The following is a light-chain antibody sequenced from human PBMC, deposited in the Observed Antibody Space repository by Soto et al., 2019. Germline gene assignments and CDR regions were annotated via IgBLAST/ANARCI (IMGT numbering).Light chain of an antibody. Sequence: QSVLTQPASVSGSAGQSITISCSGTMRDVGAYNLVSWYQQHPGKAPKLMLYGVSNRPSGVSNRFSGSKSGNTASLTISGLQAEDEADYYCSSHTTTSSALQVFGTGTKVTVL. CDR1: MRDVGAYNL. CDR3: SSHTTTSSALQV. V-gene: IGLV2-14*01. CDR2: GVS. J-gene: IGLJ1*01.